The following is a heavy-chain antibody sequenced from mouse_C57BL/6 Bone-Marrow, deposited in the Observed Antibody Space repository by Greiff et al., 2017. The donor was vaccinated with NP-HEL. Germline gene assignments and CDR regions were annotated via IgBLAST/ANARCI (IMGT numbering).Heavy chain of an antibody. J-gene: IGHJ4*01. CDR2: IRYDGST. CDR1: GYSITSGYY. Sequence: DVQLQESGPGLVKPSQSLSLTCSVTGYSITSGYYWYWIRQFPGNKLEWMGYIRYDGSTNYNPSLKNRISITRDTSKNQFSLKLNTVTTEDTATYYCARVSNPYYAMDYWGQGTSVTVSA. CDR3: ARVSNPYYAMDY. D-gene: IGHD2-5*01. V-gene: IGHV3-6*01.